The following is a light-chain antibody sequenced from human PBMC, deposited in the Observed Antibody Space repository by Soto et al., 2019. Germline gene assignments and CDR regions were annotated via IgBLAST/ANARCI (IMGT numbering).Light chain of an antibody. CDR1: QGVFYSSNSKNY. CDR3: QQYYNTPYT. J-gene: IGKJ2*01. V-gene: IGKV4-1*01. CDR2: WAS. Sequence: IVVTQSPESLAVSLGERATINCKSSQGVFYSSNSKNYLAWFQQKPGRPPKLLIYWASTRESGVPDRFSGSGSGTDFTLTISSLQAEDVAVYYCQQYYNTPYTFGQGTKLEIK.